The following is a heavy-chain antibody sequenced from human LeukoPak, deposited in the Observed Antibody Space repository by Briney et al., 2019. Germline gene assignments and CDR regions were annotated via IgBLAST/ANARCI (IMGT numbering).Heavy chain of an antibody. CDR2: ISVYNVNT. V-gene: IGHV1-18*04. D-gene: IGHD3-3*01. CDR3: ARDEIFGVGTHFDY. Sequence: GASVKVSCKASGYTFTGYYMHWVRQAPGQGLEWMGWISVYNVNTNYAQKFQGRVTMTRDTSTNTVYMELTSLTSDDTAVYFCARDEIFGVGTHFDYWGRGTLVIVSS. J-gene: IGHJ4*02. CDR1: GYTFTGYY.